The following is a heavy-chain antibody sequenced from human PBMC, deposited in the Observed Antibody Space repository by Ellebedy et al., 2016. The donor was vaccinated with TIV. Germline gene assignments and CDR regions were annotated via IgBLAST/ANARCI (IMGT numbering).Heavy chain of an antibody. J-gene: IGHJ4*02. V-gene: IGHV4-61*01. CDR3: ARGYCVGVGCQLYYYDS. D-gene: IGHD2-21*01. CDR1: GGSLSSYPYY. CDR2: IPHTGYT. Sequence: SETLSLTCTVSGGSLSSYPYYWGWIRQPPGEGLEWIGHIPHTGYTSYSPSLKSRVTISLDTSKNQFSLKMNSVTAADTAVYYCARGYCVGVGCQLYYYDSWGQGTLVTVSS.